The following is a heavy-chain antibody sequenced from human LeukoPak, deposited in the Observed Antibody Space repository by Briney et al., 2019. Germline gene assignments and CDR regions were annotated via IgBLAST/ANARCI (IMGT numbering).Heavy chain of an antibody. CDR3: ARAPRGLRYFEG. V-gene: IGHV3-30*02. CDR2: IQYDGSEI. J-gene: IGHJ4*02. CDR1: GLMFSTSG. D-gene: IGHD3-9*01. Sequence: GGSLRLSCAASGLMFSTSGMHWVRQAPGKGLEWVAFIQYDGSEIYYADSLKGRFTISRDNSKNTLYLQMNSLRAEDTAVFYCARAPRGLRYFEGWGQGTLVTVSS.